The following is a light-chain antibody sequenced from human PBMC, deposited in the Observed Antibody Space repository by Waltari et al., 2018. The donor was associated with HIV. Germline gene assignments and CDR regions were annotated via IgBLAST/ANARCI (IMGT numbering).Light chain of an antibody. CDR1: QSLLHSDGNTY. J-gene: IGKJ5*01. V-gene: IGKV2D-29*01. CDR3: MQSTQLPIT. Sequence: DIVMTQTPLSLSVPPGRPASISCMSTQSLLHSDGNTYLYWYLQTAGQPPQLLIYEVSNRFSGLPDRFRGSGSGTYFTLRISRVEAEDVVVYCCMQSTQLPITFGQATRLEIK. CDR2: EVS.